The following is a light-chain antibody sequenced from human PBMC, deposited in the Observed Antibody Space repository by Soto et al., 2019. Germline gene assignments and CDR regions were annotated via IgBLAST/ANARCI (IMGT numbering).Light chain of an antibody. J-gene: IGKJ4*01. CDR1: QSVNSN. CDR2: VAS. CDR3: QQYNVWPLT. Sequence: EIVMTQSPVTLSVSPGDRATLSCRASQSVNSNLAWYQQKPGQTPKLLIYVASTRAPGIPARFSGSGSGTGFTLTISSLQSEDFAVYYCQQYNVWPLTFGGGTKVEFK. V-gene: IGKV3-15*01.